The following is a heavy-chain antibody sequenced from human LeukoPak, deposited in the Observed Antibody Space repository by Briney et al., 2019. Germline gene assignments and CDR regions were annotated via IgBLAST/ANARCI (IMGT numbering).Heavy chain of an antibody. V-gene: IGHV3-53*01. J-gene: IGHJ4*02. Sequence: PGGSLRLSCAASGFTVSSNYMSWVRQAPGKGLEWVSVIYSGGSTYYADSVEGRFTISRDNSKNTLYLQMNRLRAEQTAVYYCARDPLAVAGTSYWGQGTLVTVSS. CDR3: ARDPLAVAGTSY. CDR1: GFTVSSNY. D-gene: IGHD6-19*01. CDR2: IYSGGST.